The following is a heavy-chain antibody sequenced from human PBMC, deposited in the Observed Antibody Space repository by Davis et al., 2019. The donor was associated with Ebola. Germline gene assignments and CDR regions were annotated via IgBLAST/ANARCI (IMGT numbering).Heavy chain of an antibody. V-gene: IGHV4-30-4*01. J-gene: IGHJ4*02. D-gene: IGHD3-10*01. CDR2: MYYSGTT. CDR1: GDSVTSEGYY. CDR3: ARSGFGNLFDL. Sequence: MPSETLSLTCTVSGDSVTSEGYYLTWFRHPPGKGLEWIGYMYYSGTTYYNPSLKGRVNIAIDASKNQFSLRLNSMTAADSAVYYCARSGFGNLFDLWGQGTLVSVSS.